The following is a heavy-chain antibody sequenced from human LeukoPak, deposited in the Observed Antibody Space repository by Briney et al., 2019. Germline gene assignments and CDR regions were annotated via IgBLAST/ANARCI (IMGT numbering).Heavy chain of an antibody. D-gene: IGHD2-2*01. CDR3: ARDGSKYCSSTSCYSGYYYYSMDV. CDR2: ISAYNGNT. CDR1: GYTFTSYG. J-gene: IGHJ6*02. V-gene: IGHV1-18*01. Sequence: ASVKVSCKASGYTFTSYGISWVRQAPGQGLEWMGWISAYNGNTNYAQKLQGRVTMTTDTSTSTAYMELRSLRSDDTAVYYCARDGSKYCSSTSCYSGYYYYSMDVWGQGTTVTVSS.